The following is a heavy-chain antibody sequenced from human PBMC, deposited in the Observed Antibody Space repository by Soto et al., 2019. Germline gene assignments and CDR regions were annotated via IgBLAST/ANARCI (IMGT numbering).Heavy chain of an antibody. CDR2: IDPSDSYT. J-gene: IGHJ4*02. D-gene: IGHD6-19*01. CDR3: ARRKGYSSGWYYFDY. V-gene: IGHV5-10-1*03. CDR1: GYSFTSYW. Sequence: EVQLVQSGAEVKKPGESLRISCKGSGYSFTSYWISWVCQMPGKGLEWMGRIDPSDSYTNYSPSFQGHVTISADKSISTAYLQWSSLKASDTAMYYCARRKGYSSGWYYFDYWGQGTLVTVSS.